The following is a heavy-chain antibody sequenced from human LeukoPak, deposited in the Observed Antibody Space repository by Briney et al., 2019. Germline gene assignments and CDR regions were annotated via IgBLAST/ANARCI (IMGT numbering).Heavy chain of an antibody. V-gene: IGHV4-59*01. CDR3: ARSGDDYGDINGPWYFDL. CDR2: IYYSGST. Sequence: PSETLSLTCTVSGGSISNKYWSWIRQPPGKGLEWIGYIYYSGSTNYNPSLKSRVTILVDTSKSQFSLKLSSVTAADTAVYYCARSGDDYGDINGPWYFDLWGRGTLVTVSS. J-gene: IGHJ2*01. D-gene: IGHD4-17*01. CDR1: GGSISNKY.